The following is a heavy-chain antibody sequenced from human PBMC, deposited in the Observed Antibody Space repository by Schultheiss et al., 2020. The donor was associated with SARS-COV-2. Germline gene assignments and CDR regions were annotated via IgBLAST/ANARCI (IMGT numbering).Heavy chain of an antibody. CDR1: GFTFSSYA. CDR2: ISGSGGST. D-gene: IGHD3-10*01. V-gene: IGHV3-23*01. Sequence: GGSLRLSCAASGFTFSSYAMSWVRQAPGKGLEWVSAISGSGGSTYYADSVKGRFTISRDNSKNTLYLQMNSLRAEDMAVYYCAREQAMVRGVGAFDIWGQGTMVTVSS. CDR3: AREQAMVRGVGAFDI. J-gene: IGHJ3*02.